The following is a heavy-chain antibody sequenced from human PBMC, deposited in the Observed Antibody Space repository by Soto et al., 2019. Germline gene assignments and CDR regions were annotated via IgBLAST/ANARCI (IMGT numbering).Heavy chain of an antibody. CDR2: INAGNGNT. Sequence: ASVKFSCKASGYTFTSYAMHWVRQAPGQRLEWMGWINAGNGNTKYSQKFQGRVTITRDTSASTAYMELSSLRSEDTAVYYCARAGYCTNGVCYRNWFDPWGQGTLVTVSS. CDR3: ARAGYCTNGVCYRNWFDP. CDR1: GYTFTSYA. V-gene: IGHV1-3*01. J-gene: IGHJ5*02. D-gene: IGHD2-8*01.